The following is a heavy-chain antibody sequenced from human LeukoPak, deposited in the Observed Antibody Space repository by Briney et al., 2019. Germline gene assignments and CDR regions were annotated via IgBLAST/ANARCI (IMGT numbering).Heavy chain of an antibody. V-gene: IGHV3-7*01. D-gene: IGHD3-3*01. Sequence: GGSLRLSCAASGFTFSSYWMSWVRQAPGKGLEWVANIKQDGSEKYYVDSVKGRFTISRDNAKNSLYLQMNSPRAEETAVYYCVRVFEHSDFWSGYSYYFYMDGWGKGTTVSV. CDR3: VRVFEHSDFWSGYSYYFYMDG. CDR2: IKQDGSEK. J-gene: IGHJ6*03. CDR1: GFTFSSYW.